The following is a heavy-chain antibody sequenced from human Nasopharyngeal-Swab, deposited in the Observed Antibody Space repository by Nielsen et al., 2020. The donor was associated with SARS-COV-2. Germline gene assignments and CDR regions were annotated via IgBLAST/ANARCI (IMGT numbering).Heavy chain of an antibody. CDR3: ARQPLGGGGDCCEFDY. V-gene: IGHV3-21*01. D-gene: IGHD2-21*01. CDR1: GFTFSSFG. J-gene: IGHJ4*02. CDR2: ISCSSNDI. Sequence: GESLKISCAASGFTFSSFGMNWVRLAPGKGLECVSSISCSSNDIYYADSVKGRVTISRDNSKNSLYLQMNSLRAEDTAVYYCARQPLGGGGDCCEFDYWGQGTLVTVS.